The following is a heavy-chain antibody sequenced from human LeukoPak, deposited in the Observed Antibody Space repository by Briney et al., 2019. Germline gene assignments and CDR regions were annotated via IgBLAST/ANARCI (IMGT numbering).Heavy chain of an antibody. J-gene: IGHJ4*02. CDR1: GGSFSGYY. V-gene: IGHV4-34*01. D-gene: IGHD6-19*01. Sequence: SETLSLTCAVYGGSFSGYYWSWIRQPPGKGLEWIGEINHSGSTNYSPSLKSRVTISVDTSKNQFSLKLSSVTAADTAVYYCARLSIAVAGTHADYWGQGTLVTVSS. CDR2: INHSGST. CDR3: ARLSIAVAGTHADY.